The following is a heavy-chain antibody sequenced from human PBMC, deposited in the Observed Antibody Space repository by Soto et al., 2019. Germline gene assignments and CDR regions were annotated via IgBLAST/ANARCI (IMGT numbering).Heavy chain of an antibody. CDR2: ISYDGRNQ. Sequence: GGSLRLSCAASGFTFSSFGMHWVRQAPGKGLEWVAVISYDGRNQYYADSVKGRFTISRDSSKNTLYLHMNSLRDEDTAVYYCAKDARAYYYDDGVDVWGQGTTVTVSS. CDR1: GFTFSSFG. V-gene: IGHV3-30*18. CDR3: AKDARAYYYDDGVDV. J-gene: IGHJ6*02.